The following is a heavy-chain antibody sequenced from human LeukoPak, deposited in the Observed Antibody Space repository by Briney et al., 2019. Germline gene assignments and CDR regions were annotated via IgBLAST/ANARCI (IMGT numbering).Heavy chain of an antibody. J-gene: IGHJ4*02. CDR1: GFTFSSYE. Sequence: GGSLRLSCAASGFTFSSYEMNWVRQAPGKGLEWVSYISSSGSTIYYADSVKGRFTISRVNAKNSLYLQMNSLRAEDTAVYYCARDSSGYYHFDYWGQGTLVTVSS. CDR2: ISSSGSTI. V-gene: IGHV3-48*03. CDR3: ARDSSGYYHFDY. D-gene: IGHD3-22*01.